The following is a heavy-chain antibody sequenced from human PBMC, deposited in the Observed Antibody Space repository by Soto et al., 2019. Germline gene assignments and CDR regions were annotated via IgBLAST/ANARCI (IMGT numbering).Heavy chain of an antibody. D-gene: IGHD1-26*01. CDR2: IYYSGST. V-gene: IGHV4-59*08. CDR3: ARRWGYACDI. CDR1: GGSISSYY. Sequence: QEQLQESGPGLVKHSETLSLTCTVSGGSISSYYWSWIRQPPGKGLEWIGYIYYSGSTNYNPSLKSRFTISVDTSKHQCSLKLSSVTAADTAVYYCARRWGYACDIWGLGTMVTVSS. J-gene: IGHJ3*02.